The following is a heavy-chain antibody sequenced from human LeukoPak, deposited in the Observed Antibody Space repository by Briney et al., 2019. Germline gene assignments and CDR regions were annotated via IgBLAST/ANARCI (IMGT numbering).Heavy chain of an antibody. CDR1: GGSIRSYQ. J-gene: IGHJ4*02. Sequence: SETLSLTCTVSGGSIRSYQWSWIRQPPGKGLEWIGYIYHSGSTYYNPSLKSRVTISVDRSKNQFSLKLSSVTAADTAVYYCARGGYYYDSARDYWGQGTLVTVSS. V-gene: IGHV4-59*12. CDR2: IYHSGST. D-gene: IGHD3-22*01. CDR3: ARGGYYYDSARDY.